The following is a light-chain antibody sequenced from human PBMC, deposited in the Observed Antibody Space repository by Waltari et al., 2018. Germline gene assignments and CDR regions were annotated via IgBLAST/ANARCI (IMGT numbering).Light chain of an antibody. J-gene: IGLJ3*02. Sequence: QSVLTQPPSVSAAPGQKVTISCSGSSPNIGNNYVSWYQQLPGTAPKLLIFDTNERPPGIPDRFSGSKSGTSATLDITGLQTGDEADYYCGTWDSGLSAGVFGGGTKLTVL. CDR3: GTWDSGLSAGV. CDR2: DTN. V-gene: IGLV1-51*01. CDR1: SPNIGNNY.